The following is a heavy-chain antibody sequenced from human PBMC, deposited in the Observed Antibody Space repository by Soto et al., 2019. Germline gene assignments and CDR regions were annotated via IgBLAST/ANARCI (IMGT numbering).Heavy chain of an antibody. D-gene: IGHD4-4*01. V-gene: IGHV3-23*01. CDR2: ISGSGDTT. CDR1: EFTFSTYA. J-gene: IGHJ4*02. CDR3: ARSRLTDYSIDY. Sequence: EVQLLESGGGLVQPGGSLRLSCAASEFTFSTYAMSWVRQAPGKGLEWVSAISGSGDTTYYADSVKGRFTISRDTSKNTLFLQMNSLRAEDTALYYCARSRLTDYSIDYWGQGTLVTVSS.